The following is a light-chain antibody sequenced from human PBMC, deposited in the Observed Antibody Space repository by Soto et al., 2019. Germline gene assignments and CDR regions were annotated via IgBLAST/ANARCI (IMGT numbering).Light chain of an antibody. CDR2: GVS. CDR1: QRLSASD. V-gene: IGKV3D-15*01. CDR3: QQYNNWPLT. J-gene: IGKJ5*01. Sequence: EIVLTQSPGTLSLSPGQRSTLSCRASQRLSASDIAWYQQKPGQAPKFLIYGVSSRATGIPARFSGSGSGTEFTLTISSLQSEDFAIYYCQQYNNWPLTFGGGTRLEIK.